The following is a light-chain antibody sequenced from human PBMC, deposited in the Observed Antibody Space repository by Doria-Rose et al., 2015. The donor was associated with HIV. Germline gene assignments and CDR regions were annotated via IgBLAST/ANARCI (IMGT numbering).Light chain of an antibody. CDR3: QQYSTSPET. CDR2: DAT. CDR1: QTVYSTY. J-gene: IGKJ1*01. Sequence: TQSPCTLSPSPVERVTLSCRASQTVYSTYLAWYQHKPGQAPRLLIYDATRRATGIPDRFSGSGSGGDFTLTISRLEPEDFAVYYCQQYSTSPETFGQGTKVQF. V-gene: IGKV3-20*01.